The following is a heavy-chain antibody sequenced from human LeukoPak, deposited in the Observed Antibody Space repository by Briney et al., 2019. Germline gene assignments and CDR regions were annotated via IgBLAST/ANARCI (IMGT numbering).Heavy chain of an antibody. CDR3: AILITPTEHFQQ. Sequence: GESLRLSCVASGFTFTDHPMNWVRQAPGKGLEWISYIGGDGIAFYADSVKGRLTASKDDARKSMYLQMNSLRVEDTAVYYCAILITPTEHFQQWGQGTLVTVSS. CDR1: GFTFTDHP. D-gene: IGHD3-16*01. V-gene: IGHV3-69-1*01. J-gene: IGHJ1*01. CDR2: IGGDGIA.